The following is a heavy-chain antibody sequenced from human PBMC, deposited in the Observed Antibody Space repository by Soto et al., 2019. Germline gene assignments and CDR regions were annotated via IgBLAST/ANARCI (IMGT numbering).Heavy chain of an antibody. CDR2: VFPGGPT. Sequence: SETLSLTCAVYGGSFSGYYWSWIRQPPGKGLEWIGHVFPGGPTSHNSSLKSRASMSIDTSKNQFSLTLTSVIAADTAVYYCARTLSGFTYGSRQFYFDYWGQGTLVTVSS. J-gene: IGHJ4*02. V-gene: IGHV4-34*11. D-gene: IGHD3-10*01. CDR1: GGSFSGYY. CDR3: ARTLSGFTYGSRQFYFDY.